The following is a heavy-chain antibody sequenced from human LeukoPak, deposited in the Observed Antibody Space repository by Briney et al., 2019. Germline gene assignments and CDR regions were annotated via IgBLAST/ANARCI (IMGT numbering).Heavy chain of an antibody. CDR2: VDPEDGET. CDR1: GYTFTDYY. CDR3: ATGDMGVVTANGDWYFDL. V-gene: IGHV1-69-2*01. Sequence: ASVKISCKVSGYTFTDYYMRWVQQAPGKGLEWMGLVDPEDGETIYAEEFQGRVTITADTSTDTAYMELSSLRSEDTAVYYCATGDMGVVTANGDWYFDLWGRGTLVTVSS. J-gene: IGHJ2*01. D-gene: IGHD2-21*02.